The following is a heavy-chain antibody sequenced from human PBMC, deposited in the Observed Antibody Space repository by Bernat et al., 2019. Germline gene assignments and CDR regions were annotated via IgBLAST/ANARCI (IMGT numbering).Heavy chain of an antibody. V-gene: IGHV3-23*01. CDR3: AKDAFHGRDIVVVVAAPLDY. D-gene: IGHD2-15*01. Sequence: EVQLLESGGGLVQPGGSLRLSCAASGFTFSSYAMSWVRQAPGKGLEWVSAISGSGGSTYYADSVKGRFTISRDNSKNTLYLQMNSLRAEDTAVYYCAKDAFHGRDIVVVVAAPLDYWGQGTLATVSS. CDR1: GFTFSSYA. J-gene: IGHJ4*02. CDR2: ISGSGGST.